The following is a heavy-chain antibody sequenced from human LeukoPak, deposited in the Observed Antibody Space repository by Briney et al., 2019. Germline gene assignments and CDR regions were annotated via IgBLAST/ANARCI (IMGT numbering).Heavy chain of an antibody. D-gene: IGHD2-2*01. CDR2: IYPGDSDT. J-gene: IGHJ4*02. V-gene: IGHV5-51*01. Sequence: GESLKISCKGSGYSFTSYWIAWVRQMPGKGLEWMGVIYPGDSDTRYSPSFQGQVTISADKSINTAYLQWSSLKASDTAMFYCARGDPTSSDFDYWGQGTLVTVSS. CDR1: GYSFTSYW. CDR3: ARGDPTSSDFDY.